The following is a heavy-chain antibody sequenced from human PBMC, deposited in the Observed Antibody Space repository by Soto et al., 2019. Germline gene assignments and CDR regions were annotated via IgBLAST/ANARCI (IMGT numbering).Heavy chain of an antibody. V-gene: IGHV5-51*01. J-gene: IGHJ4*02. CDR1: GYSFYSSW. CDR3: ARHAGNSWKGDYFDY. CDR2: IDPNDSQT. Sequence: PGESLKISCQASGYSFYSSWIGWVRKMPGKGLEWMGIIDPNDSQTIYSPSVQGQVTISADKSIDTAYLQWSRLKTPDTAMHYCARHAGNSWKGDYFDYWGQGALFTVSS. D-gene: IGHD6-13*01.